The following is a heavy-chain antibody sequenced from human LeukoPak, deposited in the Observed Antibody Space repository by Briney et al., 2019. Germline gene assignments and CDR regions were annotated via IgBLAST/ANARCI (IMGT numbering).Heavy chain of an antibody. CDR2: IYSSGST. Sequence: SETLSLTCTVSGGSMTSYYWSWIRQPPGKGLEWIGYIYSSGSTNHNPSLKSRVTISADTSKNEFSLRLSSVTAADTAVYYCARHTFYAWGTYRPTVAYGMDVWGQGTTVTVSS. V-gene: IGHV4-59*08. J-gene: IGHJ6*02. D-gene: IGHD3-16*02. CDR1: GGSMTSYY. CDR3: ARHTFYAWGTYRPTVAYGMDV.